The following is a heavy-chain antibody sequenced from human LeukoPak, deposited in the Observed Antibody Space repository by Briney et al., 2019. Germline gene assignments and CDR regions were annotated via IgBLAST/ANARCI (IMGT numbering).Heavy chain of an antibody. CDR1: GFTVSSNY. J-gene: IGHJ6*04. CDR2: IYSGGST. V-gene: IGHV3-53*01. D-gene: IGHD3-10*02. Sequence: AGSLRLSCAASGFTVSSNYMSWVRQAPGKGLEWVSVIYSGGSTYYADSVKGRFTISRDNAKNSLYLQMNSLRAEDTAVYYCAELGITMIGGVWGKGTTVTISS. CDR3: AELGITMIGGV.